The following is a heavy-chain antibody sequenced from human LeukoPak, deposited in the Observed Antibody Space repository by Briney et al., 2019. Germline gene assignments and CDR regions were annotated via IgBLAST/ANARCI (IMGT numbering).Heavy chain of an antibody. Sequence: GGSLRLSCAASGFTFNTYAMSWVRQAPGKGLEWVSAISGGGATSYYADSVEGRFTISRDNSKNTLYLQVNSLRAEDTAVYSCAREACSGSCHSDYLDYWGLGTLVTVSS. CDR2: ISGGGATS. V-gene: IGHV3-23*01. CDR3: AREACSGSCHSDYLDY. D-gene: IGHD2-15*01. CDR1: GFTFNTYA. J-gene: IGHJ4*02.